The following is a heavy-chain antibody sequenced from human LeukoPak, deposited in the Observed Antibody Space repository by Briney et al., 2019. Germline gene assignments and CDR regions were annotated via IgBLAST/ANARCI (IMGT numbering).Heavy chain of an antibody. D-gene: IGHD3-10*01. CDR3: ARGGRTRITMVRGVQYPFDY. V-gene: IGHV1-18*01. CDR1: GYTFTSYG. CDR2: ISTHNGHT. J-gene: IGHJ4*02. Sequence: DSLKVSCKASGYTFTSYGISWVRQAPGQGLEWMGWISTHNGHTNYAQKLQGRVTMTTDTSTSTAYMELRSLRSDDTAVYYCARGGRTRITMVRGVQYPFDYWGQGTLVTVSS.